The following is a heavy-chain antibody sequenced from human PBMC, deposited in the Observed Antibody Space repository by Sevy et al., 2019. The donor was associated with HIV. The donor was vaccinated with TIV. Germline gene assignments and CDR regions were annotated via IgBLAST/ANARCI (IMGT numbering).Heavy chain of an antibody. J-gene: IGHJ6*02. CDR2: IYHSGST. CDR3: ARDRGYSGSYYYYYGMDV. CDR1: GYSISSGYY. Sequence: SETLSLTCTVSGYSISSGYYWGWIRQPPGKGLEWIAYIYHSGSTYYNPSLKSRVTISVDTSKNQFSLKLSSVTAADTAVYYCARDRGYSGSYYYYYGMDVWGQGTTVTVSS. D-gene: IGHD1-26*01. V-gene: IGHV4-38-2*02.